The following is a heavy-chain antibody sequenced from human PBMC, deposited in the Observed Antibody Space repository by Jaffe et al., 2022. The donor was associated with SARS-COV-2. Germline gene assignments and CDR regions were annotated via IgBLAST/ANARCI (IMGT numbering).Heavy chain of an antibody. J-gene: IGHJ6*03. CDR1: GGSISSYY. CDR3: AREYYYDSSGYSPYYYYYYMDV. Sequence: QVQLQESGPGLVKPSETLSLTCTVSGGSISSYYWSWIRQPPGKGLEWIGYIYYSGSTNYNPSLKSRVTISVDTSKNQFSLKLSSVTAADTAVYYCAREYYYDSSGYSPYYYYYYMDVWGKGTTVTVSS. D-gene: IGHD3-22*01. CDR2: IYYSGST. V-gene: IGHV4-59*01.